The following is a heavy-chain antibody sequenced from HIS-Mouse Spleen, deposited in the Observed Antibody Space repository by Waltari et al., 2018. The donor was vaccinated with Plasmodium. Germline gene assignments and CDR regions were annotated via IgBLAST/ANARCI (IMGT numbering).Heavy chain of an antibody. CDR3: ARDRITGTSYCDY. J-gene: IGHJ4*02. CDR2: IYYSGST. V-gene: IGHV4-39*07. CDR1: GGSISSSSYY. D-gene: IGHD1-7*01. Sequence: GGSISSSSYYWGWLRQPPGKGLEWIGSIYYSGSTYYNPSLKSRVTISVDTSKNQFSRKLSSVTAADTAVYYCARDRITGTSYCDYWGQGTLVTVSS.